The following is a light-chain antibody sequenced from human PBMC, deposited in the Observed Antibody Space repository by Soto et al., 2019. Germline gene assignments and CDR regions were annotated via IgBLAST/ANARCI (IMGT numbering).Light chain of an antibody. CDR2: DSS. V-gene: IGKV3-15*01. Sequence: EVVLTHSPATLSVSPGEGATLSCRASQSVRRNLAWYQQRPGQLPRLLIYDSSTRATGIPARFSGSGSGTEFTLTISSLQSEDFAVYYCQQYNNWPITFGQGTRLDI. CDR3: QQYNNWPIT. J-gene: IGKJ5*01. CDR1: QSVRRN.